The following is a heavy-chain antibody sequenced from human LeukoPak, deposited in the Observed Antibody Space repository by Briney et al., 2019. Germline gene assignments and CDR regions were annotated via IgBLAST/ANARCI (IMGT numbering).Heavy chain of an antibody. Sequence: PGGSLRLSCAASGFTLRSYAMNWVRQAPGEGLEWVSAISGSDGNTYYADSVKGRFTISRDDSKNTLYLQMNRLRAEDTAVYYCARQRFTMVRGVIFHAFDIWGQGTMVTVSS. V-gene: IGHV3-23*01. CDR3: ARQRFTMVRGVIFHAFDI. CDR1: GFTLRSYA. CDR2: ISGSDGNT. J-gene: IGHJ3*02. D-gene: IGHD3-10*01.